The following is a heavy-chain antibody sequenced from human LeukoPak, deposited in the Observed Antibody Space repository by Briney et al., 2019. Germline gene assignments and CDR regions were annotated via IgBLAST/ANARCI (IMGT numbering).Heavy chain of an antibody. CDR3: ARNSGSYRGY. CDR2: ISSSSSTI. J-gene: IGHJ4*02. CDR1: GFSFSSSG. V-gene: IGHV3-48*01. Sequence: GGSLRLSCAASGFSFSSSGMHWVRQAPGKGLEWVSYISSSSSTIYYADSVKGRFTISRDNAKNSLYLQMNSLRAEDTAVYYCARNSGSYRGYWGQGTLVTVSS. D-gene: IGHD1-26*01.